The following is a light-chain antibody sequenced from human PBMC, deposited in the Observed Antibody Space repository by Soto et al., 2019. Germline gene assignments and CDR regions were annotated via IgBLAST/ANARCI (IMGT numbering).Light chain of an antibody. CDR2: EVS. J-gene: IGKJ5*01. CDR1: QSLLHSDGKTY. CDR3: MQTIQLPPIT. Sequence: DIVMTQTPLSLSVTPGQPASISCKSSQSLLHSDGKTYLYWYLQKPGQHPQLLIYEVSKRFSGVPDRFSGSGSGTDFTLKISRVEAEDVGVYYCMQTIQLPPITFGQGTRLEIK. V-gene: IGKV2D-29*01.